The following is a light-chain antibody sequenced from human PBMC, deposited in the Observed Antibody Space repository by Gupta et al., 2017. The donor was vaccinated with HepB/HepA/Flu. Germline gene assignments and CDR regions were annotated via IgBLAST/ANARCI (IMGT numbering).Light chain of an antibody. J-gene: IGKJ2*01. CDR2: AAS. CDR1: QGIRDD. V-gene: IGKV1-6*01. CDR3: RQDYTYIT. Sequence: AIQMTQSPSSLSASVGDRVIITCRASQGIRDDLAWYQQKPGKPPKLMIYAASTWESGVPSRFSGSGYGXEFTLTXSRRQYEDFAYYYGRQDYTYITFGXGTKMDIK.